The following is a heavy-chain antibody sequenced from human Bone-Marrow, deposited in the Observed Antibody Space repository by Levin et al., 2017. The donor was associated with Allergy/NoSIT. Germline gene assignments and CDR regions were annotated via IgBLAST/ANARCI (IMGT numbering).Heavy chain of an antibody. CDR1: GFDFERYS. D-gene: IGHD3-10*01. V-gene: IGHV3-30-3*01. CDR3: ARDASGPLDS. CDR2: TPHDGIDE. Sequence: GESLKISCAASGFDFERYSMHWVRQAPGKGLECVAYTPHDGIDEYYAESVKGRFTISRDNVKNTLFLQLNRLRREDTAVYFCARDASGPLDSWGQGTLVTFSS. J-gene: IGHJ4*02.